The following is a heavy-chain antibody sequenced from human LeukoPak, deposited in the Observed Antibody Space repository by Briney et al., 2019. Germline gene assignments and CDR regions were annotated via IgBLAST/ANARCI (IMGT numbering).Heavy chain of an antibody. CDR3: ARAWYYDFWSGSNWFDP. J-gene: IGHJ5*02. CDR2: ISAYNGNT. CDR1: GGTFNSYA. V-gene: IGHV1-18*01. Sequence: GASVKVSCKASGGTFNSYAISWVRQAPGQGLEWMGWISAYNGNTNYAQKLQGRVTMTTDTSTSTAYMELRSLRSDDTAVYYCARAWYYDFWSGSNWFDPWGQGTLVTVSS. D-gene: IGHD3-3*01.